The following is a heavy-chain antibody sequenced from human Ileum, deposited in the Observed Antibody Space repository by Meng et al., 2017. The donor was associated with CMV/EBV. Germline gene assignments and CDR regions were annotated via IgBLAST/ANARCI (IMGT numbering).Heavy chain of an antibody. CDR1: GFILNKYE. Sequence: CAASGFILNKYEMHWVRQAPGKGLEWIAFISFDGSRKYYADSVRGRFIVSRDNSNNTLYLQVNSLRPEDTAMYYCARDITDNYATDYWGQGALVTVSS. D-gene: IGHD3-10*01. CDR2: ISFDGSRK. J-gene: IGHJ4*02. V-gene: IGHV3-30*04. CDR3: ARDITDNYATDY.